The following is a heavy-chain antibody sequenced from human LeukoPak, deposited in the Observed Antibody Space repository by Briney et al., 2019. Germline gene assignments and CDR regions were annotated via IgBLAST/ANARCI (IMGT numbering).Heavy chain of an antibody. CDR1: GGSISSRY. V-gene: IGHV4-59*11. Sequence: PSETLSLTCIVSGGSISSRYWNWIRQPPGKGLEWIGYIYYSGSTNYNPSLKSRVTISVDTSKNQFSLKLSSVTAADTAVYYCARYNFWSGYYKCFDYWGQGTLVTVSS. CDR2: IYYSGST. D-gene: IGHD3-3*01. CDR3: ARYNFWSGYYKCFDY. J-gene: IGHJ4*02.